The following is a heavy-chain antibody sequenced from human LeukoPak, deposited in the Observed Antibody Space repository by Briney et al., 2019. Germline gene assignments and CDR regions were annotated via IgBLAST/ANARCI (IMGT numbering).Heavy chain of an antibody. V-gene: IGHV4-30-2*01. CDR2: IHSSGTA. J-gene: IGHJ4*02. CDR3: AKTSSEDYGDYDY. Sequence: PSETLSLTCSVSGGSISSGGYSWNWIRQPPGKGLEWIGYIHSSGTAYYNPSLKSRVTISVDTSKNQFSLKLSSVTAADTAIYYCAKTSSEDYGDYDYWGQGTLVTVSS. D-gene: IGHD4-17*01. CDR1: GGSISSGGYS.